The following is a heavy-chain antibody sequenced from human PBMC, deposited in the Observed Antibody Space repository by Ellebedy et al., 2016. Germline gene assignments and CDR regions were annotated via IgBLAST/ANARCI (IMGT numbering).Heavy chain of an antibody. V-gene: IGHV1-2*02. Sequence: ASVKVSXXASGYTFTGYYMHWVRQAPGQGLEWMGWINPNSGGTNYAQKFQGRVTMTRDTPISTAYMELSRLRSDDTAVYYCARIAAAGRVFDYWGQGTLVTVSS. D-gene: IGHD6-13*01. CDR2: INPNSGGT. CDR1: GYTFTGYY. CDR3: ARIAAAGRVFDY. J-gene: IGHJ4*02.